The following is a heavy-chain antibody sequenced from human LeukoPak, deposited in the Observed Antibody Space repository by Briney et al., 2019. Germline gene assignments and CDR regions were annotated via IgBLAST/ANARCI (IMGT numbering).Heavy chain of an antibody. J-gene: IGHJ6*03. CDR1: GGSFSGYY. D-gene: IGHD5-18*01. Sequence: SETLSLTCAVHGGSFSGYYWSWIRQPPGKGLEWIGYIYYSGSTNYNPSLKSRVTISVDTSKNQFSLKLSSVTAADTAVYFCARTTEGGYTYDYFYYYYMDVWGKGTTVIISS. CDR3: ARTTEGGYTYDYFYYYYMDV. V-gene: IGHV4-59*01. CDR2: IYYSGST.